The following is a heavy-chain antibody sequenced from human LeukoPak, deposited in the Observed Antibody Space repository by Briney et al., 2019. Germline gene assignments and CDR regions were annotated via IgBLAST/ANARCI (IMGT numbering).Heavy chain of an antibody. CDR2: ISYDGSNK. D-gene: IGHD5-18*01. J-gene: IGHJ3*02. CDR3: AKVGDGIQLGWAFDI. Sequence: PGGSLRLSCAASGFTFSSYDMHWVRQAPAQGLELVALISYDGSNKYYADSVKGRFTISRDSSKNTLYLQMHSLRTEDAAIYYCAKVGDGIQLGWAFDIGGQGTMVTVSA. V-gene: IGHV3-30*18. CDR1: GFTFSSYD.